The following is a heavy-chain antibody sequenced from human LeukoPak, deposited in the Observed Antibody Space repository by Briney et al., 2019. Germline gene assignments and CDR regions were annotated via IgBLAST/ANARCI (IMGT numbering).Heavy chain of an antibody. CDR1: GFSVSSYG. D-gene: IGHD3-10*01. CDR2: ISRSGGTI. Sequence: PGGSLRLSCAASGFSVSSYGMSWVRQAPGEGLGWVSYISRSGGTIHYADSVKGRFTTSRDNTKDSLYMQMTSLRAEDTAVYYCAREVPMDAFDIWGQGTMVTVSS. J-gene: IGHJ3*02. V-gene: IGHV3-48*03. CDR3: AREVPMDAFDI.